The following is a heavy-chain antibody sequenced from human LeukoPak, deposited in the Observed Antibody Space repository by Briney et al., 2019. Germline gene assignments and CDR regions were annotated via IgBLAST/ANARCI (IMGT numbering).Heavy chain of an antibody. CDR3: TTDPRN. CDR2: IKSKTDGATT. Sequence: GGSLRLSCAASGFTFSSYAMSWVRQAPGKGLEWVGRIKSKTDGATTDYAAPVKGRITISRDDSKNMLYLQMNSLITEDTAVYYCTTDPRNWGQGTLVTVSS. J-gene: IGHJ4*02. V-gene: IGHV3-15*01. CDR1: GFTFSSYA.